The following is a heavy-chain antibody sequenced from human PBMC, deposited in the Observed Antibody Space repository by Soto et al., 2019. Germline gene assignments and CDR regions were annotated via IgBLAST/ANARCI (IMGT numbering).Heavy chain of an antibody. D-gene: IGHD2-2*02. CDR1: GYSFTSYW. Sequence: GESLKISCKGSGYSFTSYWIGWVRQMPGKGLEWMGIIYPGDSDTRYSPSFQGQVTISADKSISTAYLQWSSLKASDTAMYYCARHSRGIVVVTAAITKTYYYYYMDVWGKGTTVTVSS. CDR3: ARHSRGIVVVTAAITKTYYYYYMDV. CDR2: IYPGDSDT. J-gene: IGHJ6*03. V-gene: IGHV5-51*01.